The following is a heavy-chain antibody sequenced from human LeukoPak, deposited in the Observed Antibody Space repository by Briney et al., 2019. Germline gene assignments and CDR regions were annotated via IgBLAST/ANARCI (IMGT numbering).Heavy chain of an antibody. V-gene: IGHV1-2*02. J-gene: IGHJ1*01. Sequence: ASVKLSCKASGYTFTGYYMHWVRQTPGQGLEWMGWINPNSGGTNYAQKFQGRVTMTRDTSISTAYMELSRLRSDDTAVYYCARQYSSSSRYFQHWGQGTLVTVSS. CDR2: INPNSGGT. D-gene: IGHD6-6*01. CDR1: GYTFTGYY. CDR3: ARQYSSSSRYFQH.